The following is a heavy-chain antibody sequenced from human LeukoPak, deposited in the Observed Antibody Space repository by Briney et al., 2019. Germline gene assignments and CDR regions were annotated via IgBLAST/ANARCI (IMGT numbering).Heavy chain of an antibody. CDR3: AGLIDGSGSYYLEY. CDR1: GYTFTSYG. CDR2: ISAYNGNT. Sequence: ASVKVSCKASGYTFTSYGISWVRQAPGQGLEWMGWISAYNGNTNYAQKLQGRVTMTTDTSTSTAYMELRSLRSDDTAAYYCAGLIDGSGSYYLEYWGQGTLVTVSS. D-gene: IGHD3-10*01. J-gene: IGHJ4*02. V-gene: IGHV1-18*01.